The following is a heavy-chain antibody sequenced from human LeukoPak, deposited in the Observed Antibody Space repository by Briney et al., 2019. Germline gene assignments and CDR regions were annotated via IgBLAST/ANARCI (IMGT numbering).Heavy chain of an antibody. J-gene: IGHJ4*02. CDR3: ATSSGSYYY. D-gene: IGHD1-26*01. V-gene: IGHV4-59*05. CDR1: DGSISSYY. Sequence: SETLSLTCTVSDGSISSYYWTWIRQPPGKGLEWIGSMYYSGSTYYNPSLKSRVTITVDTSKNQFSLKLSSVTAADTAVYYCATSSGSYYYWGQGTLVTVSS. CDR2: MYYSGST.